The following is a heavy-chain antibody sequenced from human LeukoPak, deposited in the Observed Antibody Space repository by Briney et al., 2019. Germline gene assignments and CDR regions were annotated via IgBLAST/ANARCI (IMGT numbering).Heavy chain of an antibody. J-gene: IGHJ4*02. D-gene: IGHD5-12*01. CDR2: ISSNGGST. CDR3: AREIVATIERWGYFDY. V-gene: IGHV3-64*01. CDR1: GFTFSSYA. Sequence: GGSLRLSCAASGFTFSSYAMHWVRQAPGKGLEYVSAISSNGGSTYYANSVKGRFTISRDNSKNTLYLQMGSLRAEDMAVYYCAREIVATIERWGYFDYWGQGTLVTVSS.